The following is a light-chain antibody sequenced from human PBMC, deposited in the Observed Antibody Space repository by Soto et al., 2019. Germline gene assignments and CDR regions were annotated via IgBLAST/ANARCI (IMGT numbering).Light chain of an antibody. Sequence: EKVVTKSSGTRCLAQGERATRSCRASQSVSSSYLAWYQQKPGQAPRLLIYGASNRAAGIPARFSGSGSGTNFTYTIGLLHSIAFAPYFCQPVLIPLWWTYGQGAKVDIK. J-gene: IGKJ1*01. CDR3: QPVLIPLWWT. CDR1: QSVSSSY. V-gene: IGKV3D-7*01. CDR2: GAS.